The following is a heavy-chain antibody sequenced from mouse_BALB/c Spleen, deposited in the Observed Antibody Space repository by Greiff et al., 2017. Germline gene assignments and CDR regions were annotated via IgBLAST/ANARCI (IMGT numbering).Heavy chain of an antibody. J-gene: IGHJ2*01. Sequence: VKLVEPGGGLVKPGGSLKLPCAAPGFPFSDYYLYWVRQTPEKRLEWVATISDGGSYTYYPDSEKGRFTIPRDNAKNNLYLKVSSLKSEDTAMYYCARGGGYGYYFDYWGQGTTLTVSS. CDR2: ISDGGSYT. CDR1: GFPFSDYY. CDR3: ARGGGYGYYFDY. D-gene: IGHD1-1*01. V-gene: IGHV5-4*02.